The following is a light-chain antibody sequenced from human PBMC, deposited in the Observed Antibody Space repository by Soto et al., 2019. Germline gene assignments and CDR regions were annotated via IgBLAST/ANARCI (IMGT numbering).Light chain of an antibody. CDR3: SSYTSSSTV. Sequence: SALTQPASVSGSPGQSITISCTGTSSDVGGYNYVSWYQQHPGKAPKLMIYEVSNRPSGVSNRFSGSKSGNTASLTISGLQAEDEADYYCSSYTSSSTVFGGGTKVTFL. CDR2: EVS. J-gene: IGLJ3*02. CDR1: SSDVGGYNY. V-gene: IGLV2-14*01.